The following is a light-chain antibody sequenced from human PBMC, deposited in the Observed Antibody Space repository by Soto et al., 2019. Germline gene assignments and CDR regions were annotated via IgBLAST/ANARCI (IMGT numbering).Light chain of an antibody. J-gene: IGLJ3*02. CDR1: SSDVGSCDY. V-gene: IGLV2-14*01. CDR3: SSCTTSTTLL. Sequence: QSVLTQPASVFGSLGQSITISCTGTSSDVGSCDYVSWYQQHPGKAPKLLIYEVTNRPSGVSNHFSGSKSGNTASLTISGLRAEDEADYFCSSCTTSTTLLFGGGTKVTVL. CDR2: EVT.